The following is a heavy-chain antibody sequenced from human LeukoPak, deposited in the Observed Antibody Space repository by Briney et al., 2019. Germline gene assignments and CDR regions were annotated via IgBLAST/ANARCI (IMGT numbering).Heavy chain of an antibody. J-gene: IGHJ6*02. CDR3: ARDSETETGWYYYGMDV. D-gene: IGHD1-1*01. V-gene: IGHV3-53*01. Sequence: GGSLRLSCAASGSSVSRNYMNWVRQPPGKGLEWVSVIYSGGSTYFADSVKGRFTVTRDNSKNTVFLQMNSVRAEDTAVYYCARDSETETGWYYYGMDVWGQGTTVTVSS. CDR1: GSSVSRNY. CDR2: IYSGGST.